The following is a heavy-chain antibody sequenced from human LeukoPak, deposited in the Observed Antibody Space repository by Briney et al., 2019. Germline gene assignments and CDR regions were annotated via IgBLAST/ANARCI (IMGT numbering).Heavy chain of an antibody. J-gene: IGHJ3*02. Sequence: PGGSLRLSCAASGFTFNTSNMNWVRQAPGKGLEWISYISSSGRTIYYADSVKGRFTISRDNAKDSLFLQMNSLRTEDTAVYYCAKGVSSSWSNDAFDIWGQGTMVTVSS. CDR3: AKGVSSSWSNDAFDI. D-gene: IGHD6-13*01. V-gene: IGHV3-48*01. CDR2: ISSSGRTI. CDR1: GFTFNTSN.